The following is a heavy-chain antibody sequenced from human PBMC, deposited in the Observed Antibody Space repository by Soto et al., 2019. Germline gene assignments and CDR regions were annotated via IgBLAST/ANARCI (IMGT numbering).Heavy chain of an antibody. CDR1: GGTFSSSA. J-gene: IGHJ6*02. Sequence: QVQLVQSGAEMKEPGSSVKVSCKTSGGTFSSSAISWLRQAPGQGLEWMGGIIPLFRTPDYAKKFQGRVTIAADESTSTAYMELISLRSEDTAVYYCARDNDRLQLGGNYYYLLDVWGQGTTITVAS. V-gene: IGHV1-69*12. CDR3: ARDNDRLQLGGNYYYLLDV. D-gene: IGHD4-4*01. CDR2: IIPLFRTP.